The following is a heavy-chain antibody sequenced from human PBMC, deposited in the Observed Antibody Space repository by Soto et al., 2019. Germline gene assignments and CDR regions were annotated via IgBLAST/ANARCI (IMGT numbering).Heavy chain of an antibody. Sequence: SVKVSCKASGVTFSNYAISWVRQAPGQGLEWMGGIIPIFGTANYAQKFQGRVTITADESTSTAYMELSSLRSEDTTVYFCARGEDIVLVTAAIAYWGQGTLVTVSS. CDR2: IIPIFGTA. CDR3: ARGEDIVLVTAAIAY. D-gene: IGHD2-2*01. V-gene: IGHV1-69*13. J-gene: IGHJ4*02. CDR1: GVTFSNYA.